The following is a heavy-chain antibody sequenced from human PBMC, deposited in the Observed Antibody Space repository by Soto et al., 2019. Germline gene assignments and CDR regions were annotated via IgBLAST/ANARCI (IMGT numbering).Heavy chain of an antibody. CDR2: IYYTGST. J-gene: IGHJ4*02. D-gene: IGHD3-22*01. V-gene: IGHV4-61*01. CDR3: ARDHHSYYDTSGYYPYFDF. CDR1: GGSVNTAPYH. Sequence: SETLSLTCTVSGGSVNTAPYHWSWIRQSPRNGLEWIGNIYYTGSTNYNPSFESRVAISLDTSNNQFYLRLTSLTAADTAVYFCARDHHSYYDTSGYYPYFDFWGQGTLVTVSS.